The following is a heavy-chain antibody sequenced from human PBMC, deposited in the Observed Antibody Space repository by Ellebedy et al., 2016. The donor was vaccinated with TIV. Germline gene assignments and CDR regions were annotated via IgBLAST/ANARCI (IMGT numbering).Heavy chain of an antibody. CDR3: ARDYSSGWYSVYGMDV. J-gene: IGHJ6*02. V-gene: IGHV3-30*04. Sequence: GESLKISXAASGFTFSSYAMHWVRQAPGKGLEWVAVISYDGSNKYYADSVKGRFTISRDNSKNTLYLQMNSLRAEDTAVYYCARDYSSGWYSVYGMDVWGQGTTVTVSS. CDR1: GFTFSSYA. D-gene: IGHD6-19*01. CDR2: ISYDGSNK.